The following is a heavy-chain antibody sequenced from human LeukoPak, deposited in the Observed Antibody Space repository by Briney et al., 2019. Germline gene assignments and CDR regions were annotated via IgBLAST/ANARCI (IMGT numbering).Heavy chain of an antibody. V-gene: IGHV1-69*04. CDR2: IIPILGIA. CDR3: ARDPGDGYNDYWYFDL. D-gene: IGHD5-24*01. J-gene: IGHJ2*01. CDR1: GGTFSSYA. Sequence: SVKVSCKASGGTFSSYAISWVRQAPGQGLEWMGSIIPILGIANYAQKFQGRVTITADKSTSTAYMELSSLRSEDTAVYYCARDPGDGYNDYWYFDLWGRGTLVTVSS.